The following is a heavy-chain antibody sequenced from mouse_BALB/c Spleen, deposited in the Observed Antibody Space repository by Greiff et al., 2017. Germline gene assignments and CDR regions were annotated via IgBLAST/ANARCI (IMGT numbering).Heavy chain of an antibody. V-gene: IGHV5-6-5*01. CDR3: ARGIYYDYDAFAY. Sequence: DVMLVESGGGLVKPGGSLKLSCAASGFTFSSYAMSWVRQTPEKRLEWVASISSGGSTYYPDSVKGRFTISRDNARNILYLQMSSLRSEDTAMYYCARGIYYDYDAFAYWGQGTLVTVSA. CDR2: ISSGGST. D-gene: IGHD2-4*01. J-gene: IGHJ3*01. CDR1: GFTFSSYA.